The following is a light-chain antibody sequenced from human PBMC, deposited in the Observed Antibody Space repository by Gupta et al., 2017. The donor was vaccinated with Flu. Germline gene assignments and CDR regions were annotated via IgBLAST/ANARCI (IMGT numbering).Light chain of an antibody. V-gene: IGKV1-39*01. CDR2: SAS. CDR1: QTITTF. J-gene: IGKJ1*01. CDR3: QQRDSTPWT. Sequence: DIQMTQSPSSLSASVGDRVTITCRASQTITTFLNWYQQKPGEAPKLLIYSASSLQSGVPSRFSGSGSGTDFTLTISRLQPEDFATYHCQQRDSTPWTFGQGTKVEI.